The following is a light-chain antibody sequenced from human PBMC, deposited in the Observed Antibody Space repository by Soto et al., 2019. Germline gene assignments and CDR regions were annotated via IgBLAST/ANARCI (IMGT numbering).Light chain of an antibody. CDR3: QKYDQVPPWT. CDR1: QSLSSR. V-gene: IGKV1-5*03. J-gene: IGKJ1*01. Sequence: DIQMTQSASTLSASVGDRVTISCRASQSLSSRLALYQQRPGKAPNLLIYKASSLESGVPSRFSGSGSGTDFTFTIRRLQPEDVGTYYCQKYDQVPPWTFGKGSKG. CDR2: KAS.